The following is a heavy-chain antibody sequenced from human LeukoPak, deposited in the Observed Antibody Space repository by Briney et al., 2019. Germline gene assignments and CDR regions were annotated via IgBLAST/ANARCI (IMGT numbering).Heavy chain of an antibody. J-gene: IGHJ3*02. Sequence: GGSLRLSCAASGFTFSSYSMNWVRQAPGKGLERVSSIGSRSTSIYYADSVKGRFTISRDNAKNSLYLQMNSLRAEDTAVYYCARESSESFDIWGQGTMVTVSS. CDR2: IGSRSTSI. CDR1: GFTFSSYS. CDR3: ARESSESFDI. D-gene: IGHD6-25*01. V-gene: IGHV3-21*01.